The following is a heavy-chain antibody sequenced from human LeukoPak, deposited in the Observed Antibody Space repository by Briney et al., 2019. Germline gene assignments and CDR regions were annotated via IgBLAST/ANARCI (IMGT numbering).Heavy chain of an antibody. CDR2: IIPIFGTA. Sequence: GSSVKVSCKASGGSFISYAIGWVRQAPGQGLEWMGGIIPIFGTANYAQKFQGRVTITADESTSTAYMELSSLRSEDTAVYYCAISYGQYYFDFWGQRTLVTVSS. CDR1: GGSFISYA. J-gene: IGHJ4*02. D-gene: IGHD5-18*01. V-gene: IGHV1-69*01. CDR3: AISYGQYYFDF.